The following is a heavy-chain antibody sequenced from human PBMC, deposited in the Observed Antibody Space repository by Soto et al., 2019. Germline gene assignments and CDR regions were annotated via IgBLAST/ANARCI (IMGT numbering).Heavy chain of an antibody. CDR3: ARDQDIVVVPAAIGSYYYGMDV. D-gene: IGHD2-2*01. CDR1: GYTFTSYY. CDR2: INPSGGST. J-gene: IGHJ6*04. Sequence: ASVKVSCKASGYTFTSYYMHWVRQAPGQGLEWMGIINPSGGSTSYAQKFQGRVTMTRDTSTSTVYMELSSLRSEDTAVYYCARDQDIVVVPAAIGSYYYGMDVWGKGTKVTVSS. V-gene: IGHV1-46*01.